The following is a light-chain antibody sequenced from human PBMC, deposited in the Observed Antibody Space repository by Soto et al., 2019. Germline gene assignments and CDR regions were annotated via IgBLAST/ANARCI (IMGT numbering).Light chain of an antibody. CDR2: EGG. J-gene: IGLJ2*01. Sequence: QSVLTQPASVSGSPGQSITISCTGTSSDVGNYNLVSWYQQYPGKAPKLMIYEGGKRPSGVSNRFSGSKSGNTASLTISGLQAEDEAYYYCCSFALRSTLIFGGGTKVTVL. V-gene: IGLV2-23*01. CDR3: CSFALRSTLI. CDR1: SSDVGNYNL.